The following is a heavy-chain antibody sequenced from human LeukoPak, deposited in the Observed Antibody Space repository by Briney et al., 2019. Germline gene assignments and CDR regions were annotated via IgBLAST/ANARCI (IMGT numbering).Heavy chain of an antibody. Sequence: SETLSLTCTVSGGSISSYYWSWIRQPPGKGLEWVGCIYYSGSTNYNPSLKSRVTISVDTSKNQFSLKLSSVTAADTAVYYCAREVGSSSEGYYFDYWGQGTLVTVSS. CDR3: AREVGSSSEGYYFDY. J-gene: IGHJ4*02. D-gene: IGHD6-6*01. V-gene: IGHV4-59*01. CDR2: IYYSGST. CDR1: GGSISSYY.